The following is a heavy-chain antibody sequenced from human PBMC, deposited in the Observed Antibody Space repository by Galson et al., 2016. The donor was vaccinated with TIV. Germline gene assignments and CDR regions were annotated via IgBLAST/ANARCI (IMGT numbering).Heavy chain of an antibody. CDR1: GFTFDGYA. J-gene: IGHJ6*03. CDR3: CKGSGDAPYYFYMDV. D-gene: IGHD2-21*01. Sequence: LRLSCAGSGFTFDGYALHWVRQRPGKGLEWLSGISWNGGVAGYADSVKGRFTISRDNAKNSLYLKMNSLRTDDTAVYFCCKGSGDAPYYFYMDVWGEGTTVIVSS. CDR2: ISWNGGVA. V-gene: IGHV3-9*01.